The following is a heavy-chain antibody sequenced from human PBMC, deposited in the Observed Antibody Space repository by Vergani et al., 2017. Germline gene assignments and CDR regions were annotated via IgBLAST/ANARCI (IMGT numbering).Heavy chain of an antibody. CDR1: GYTLTELS. CDR3: ARDPDIVVVPAAPYYYYYYGMDV. J-gene: IGHJ6*02. V-gene: IGHV1-24*01. D-gene: IGHD2-2*01. CDR2: FDPEDGET. Sequence: QVQLVQSGAEVKKPGASVKVSCKVSGYTLTELSMHWVRQAPGKGLEWMGGFDPEDGETIYAQKFQGRVTMTEDTSTDTAYMELSSLRSDDTAVYYCARDPDIVVVPAAPYYYYYYGMDVWGQGTTVTVSS.